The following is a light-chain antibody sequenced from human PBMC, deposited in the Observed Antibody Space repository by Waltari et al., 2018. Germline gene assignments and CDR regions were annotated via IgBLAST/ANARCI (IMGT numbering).Light chain of an antibody. V-gene: IGLV3-21*02. CDR2: DYT. CDR3: QVWDPTSSHWV. CDR1: NIGSLS. J-gene: IGLJ3*02. Sequence: SYVLAQPPSLSVAPGQTAKIPCGGSNIGSLSVHWYQQKPGRAPVLVLYDYTARPSGIPDRFSGSDSRNAATLTINRVEAGDEADYFCQVWDPTSSHWVFGGGTKLSVL.